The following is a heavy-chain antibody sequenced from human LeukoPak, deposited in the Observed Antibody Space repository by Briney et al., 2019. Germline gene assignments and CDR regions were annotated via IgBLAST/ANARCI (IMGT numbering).Heavy chain of an antibody. J-gene: IGHJ4*02. CDR2: IKQDRSEK. CDR1: GFTFSSYW. CDR3: ARVYCSTTSCYNDY. D-gene: IGHD2-2*02. Sequence: SGGSLRLSCAASGFTFSSYWKSCVRQAPGKGLERLAKIKQDRSEKYYVDSVKGRFTISRDNAKNSLYLQMNSLRAEDTAVYYCARVYCSTTSCYNDYWGQGTLVTVSS. V-gene: IGHV3-7*04.